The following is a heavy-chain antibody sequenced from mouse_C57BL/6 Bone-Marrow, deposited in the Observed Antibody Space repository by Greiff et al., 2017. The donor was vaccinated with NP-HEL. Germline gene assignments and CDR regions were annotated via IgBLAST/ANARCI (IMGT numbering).Heavy chain of an antibody. J-gene: IGHJ2*01. CDR1: GYTFTSYW. V-gene: IGHV1-50*01. D-gene: IGHD2-4*01. Sequence: QVQLQQPGAELVKPGASVKLSCKASGYTFTSYWMQWVKQRPGQGLEWIGEIDPSDSYTNYNQKFKGKATLTVDTSSSTAYMQLSSLTSEDSAVYYCAREDYDWGQGTTLTVSS. CDR2: IDPSDSYT. CDR3: AREDYD.